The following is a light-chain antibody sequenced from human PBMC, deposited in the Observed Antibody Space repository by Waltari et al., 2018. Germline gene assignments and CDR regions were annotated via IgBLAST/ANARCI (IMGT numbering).Light chain of an antibody. CDR1: SSNIGNNA. Sequence: QSVLTLPPSVSEAPRQRVTISCSGSSSNIGNNAVNWYQQLPGKAPKLLIYYDDLLPSGVSDRFSGSKSGTSASLAISGLQSEDEADYYCAAWDDSLSGPVFGGGTKLTVL. CDR2: YDD. CDR3: AAWDDSLSGPV. V-gene: IGLV1-36*01. J-gene: IGLJ3*02.